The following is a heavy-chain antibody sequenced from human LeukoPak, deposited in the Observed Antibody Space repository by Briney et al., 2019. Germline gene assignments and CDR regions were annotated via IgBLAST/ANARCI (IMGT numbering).Heavy chain of an antibody. CDR2: IWYDGSNK. CDR1: GFTFSSNG. D-gene: IGHD5-18*01. V-gene: IGHV3-33*01. CDR3: ARGNSYGYGNAFDI. Sequence: PGGSLRLSCAASGFTFSSNGMHWVRQAPGKGLEWVAVIWYDGSNKYYADSVKGRFTISRDNSKNTLYLQMNSLRAEDTAAYYCARGNSYGYGNAFDIWGQGTMVTVSS. J-gene: IGHJ3*02.